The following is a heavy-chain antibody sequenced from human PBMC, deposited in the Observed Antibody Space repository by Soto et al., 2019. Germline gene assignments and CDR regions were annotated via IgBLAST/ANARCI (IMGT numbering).Heavy chain of an antibody. J-gene: IGHJ6*02. V-gene: IGHV2-5*01. Sequence: QITLKESGPTLVNPTQTLSLTCTLSGFSLTNTGVGVGWMRQPRGKALEWLALISLNDDKSYSPSLKTRLTVTKDASKNQVVLKMTNMDPVDTATYYCAHNTALEDGMDVWGQGTTVTVSS. D-gene: IGHD5-18*01. CDR2: ISLNDDK. CDR1: GFSLTNTGVG. CDR3: AHNTALEDGMDV.